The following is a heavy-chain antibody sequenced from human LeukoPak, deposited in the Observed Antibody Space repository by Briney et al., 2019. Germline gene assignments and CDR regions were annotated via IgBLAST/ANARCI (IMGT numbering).Heavy chain of an antibody. J-gene: IGHJ3*02. V-gene: IGHV3-7*05. CDR2: IKQDGSDK. CDR1: GFTFNNYW. CDR3: ARDSIPGYDSSGYMVAFDI. Sequence: PGGSLRLSCAASGFTFNNYWMTRVRQAPGKGLEWVANIKQDGSDKYYVDSVKGRFTISRDNAKNSLYLQMNSLRAEDTAVYYCARDSIPGYDSSGYMVAFDIWGHGTMVTVSS. D-gene: IGHD3-22*01.